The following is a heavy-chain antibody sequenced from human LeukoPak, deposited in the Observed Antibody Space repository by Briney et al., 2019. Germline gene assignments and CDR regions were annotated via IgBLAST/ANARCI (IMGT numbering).Heavy chain of an antibody. D-gene: IGHD2-15*01. Sequence: PGGSLRLSCAASGFTFSSYAMGWVRQAPGKGLEWVSAISGSGGSTYYADSVKGRFTISRDNSKNTLYLQMNSLRAEDTAVYYCAKESKKVVAATSYFDYWGQGTLVTVSS. CDR3: AKESKKVVAATSYFDY. J-gene: IGHJ4*02. CDR1: GFTFSSYA. CDR2: ISGSGGST. V-gene: IGHV3-23*01.